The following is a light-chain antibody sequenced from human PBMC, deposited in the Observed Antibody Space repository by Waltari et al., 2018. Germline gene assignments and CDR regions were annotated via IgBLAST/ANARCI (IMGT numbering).Light chain of an antibody. V-gene: IGLV2-14*03. CDR3: SSYISSSTLEV. CDR2: DVS. Sequence: QSALTQPASVSGSPGQSITISCTGTSSDVGGYNYVPGYQQHPGKAPKLMIFDVSNRPSGVSNRFSGSKSGNTASLTISGLQAEDEADYYCSSYISSSTLEVFGGGTRLTVL. J-gene: IGLJ3*02. CDR1: SSDVGGYNY.